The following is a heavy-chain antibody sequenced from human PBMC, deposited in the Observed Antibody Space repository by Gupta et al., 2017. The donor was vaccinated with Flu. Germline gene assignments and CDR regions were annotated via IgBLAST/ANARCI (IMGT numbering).Heavy chain of an antibody. Sequence: QVQLQQWGAGLLKPSETLSLTCAVYGGSFSGYYWRWIRQPPGKGLEWIGEISHSGSTNYNPSLKSRVTISVDTSKNQFSLKLSSVTAADTAVYYCAKAEQTIAAAPNWFDPWGQGTLVTVSS. D-gene: IGHD6-13*01. J-gene: IGHJ5*02. CDR1: GGSFSGYY. V-gene: IGHV4-34*01. CDR2: ISHSGST. CDR3: AKAEQTIAAAPNWFDP.